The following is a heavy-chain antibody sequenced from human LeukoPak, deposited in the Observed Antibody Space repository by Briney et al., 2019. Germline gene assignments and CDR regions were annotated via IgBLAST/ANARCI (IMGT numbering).Heavy chain of an antibody. CDR3: AKELTTVSFFDS. Sequence: PGGSLRLSCAASGFIFSSYGIQWVRQAPGKGLEWVAVISYDGRNKFYADSVKGRFTISRDNSKNTVSLQMNSLRVEDTALYYCAKELTTVSFFDSWGQGTLVTVSS. D-gene: IGHD4-17*01. J-gene: IGHJ4*02. V-gene: IGHV3-30*18. CDR2: ISYDGRNK. CDR1: GFIFSSYG.